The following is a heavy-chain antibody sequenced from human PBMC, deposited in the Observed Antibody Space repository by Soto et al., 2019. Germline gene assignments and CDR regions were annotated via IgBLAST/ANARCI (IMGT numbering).Heavy chain of an antibody. Sequence: SETLSLTCTVSGGSISSSSYYWGWIRQPPGKGLEWIGSIYYSGSTYYNPSLKSRVTISVDTSKNQFSLKLSSVTAADTAVYYCASPEIAFYNWFDPWGQGTLVT. CDR3: ASPEIAFYNWFDP. J-gene: IGHJ5*02. CDR1: GGSISSSSYY. D-gene: IGHD3-3*02. V-gene: IGHV4-39*01. CDR2: IYYSGST.